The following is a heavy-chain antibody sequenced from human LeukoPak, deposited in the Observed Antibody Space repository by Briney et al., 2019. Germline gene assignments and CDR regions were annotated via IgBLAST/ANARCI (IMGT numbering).Heavy chain of an antibody. D-gene: IGHD6-13*01. CDR3: ARDRTVIYSSSWVNWFDP. CDR2: INTNTGNP. CDR1: GYTFTNYD. Sequence: GASVKVSCKASGYTFTNYDIHWVRQAPGQGLEWMGWINTNTGNPTYAQGFTGRFVFSLDTSVSTAYLQISSLKAEDTAVYYCARDRTVIYSSSWVNWFDPWGQGTLVTVSS. V-gene: IGHV7-4-1*02. J-gene: IGHJ5*02.